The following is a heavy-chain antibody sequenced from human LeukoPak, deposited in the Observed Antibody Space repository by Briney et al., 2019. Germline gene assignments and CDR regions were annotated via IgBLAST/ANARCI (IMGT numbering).Heavy chain of an antibody. Sequence: GESLKISCKGSGYSFTSYWIGWVRQMPGKGLEWMGIIYPGDSDTRYSPSFQGQVTISADKSISTAYLQWSSLKAPDTATYYCARPSPRRGSSSGIDGVDYWGQGTLVTVSS. J-gene: IGHJ4*02. CDR3: ARPSPRRGSSSGIDGVDY. V-gene: IGHV5-51*01. CDR1: GYSFTSYW. CDR2: IYPGDSDT. D-gene: IGHD6-6*01.